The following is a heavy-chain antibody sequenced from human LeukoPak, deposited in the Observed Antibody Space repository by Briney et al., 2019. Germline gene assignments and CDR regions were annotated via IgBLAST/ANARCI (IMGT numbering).Heavy chain of an antibody. CDR3: ATDPGIHYYDSSGDDDAFDI. J-gene: IGHJ3*02. Sequence: GASVKVSCKVSGYTLTELSMHWVRQAPGKGLEWIGGFDPEDGETIYAQKFQGRVTMTEDTSTDTAYMELSSLRSEDTAVYYCATDPGIHYYDSSGDDDAFDIWGQGTMVTVSS. CDR1: GYTLTELS. CDR2: FDPEDGET. V-gene: IGHV1-24*01. D-gene: IGHD3-22*01.